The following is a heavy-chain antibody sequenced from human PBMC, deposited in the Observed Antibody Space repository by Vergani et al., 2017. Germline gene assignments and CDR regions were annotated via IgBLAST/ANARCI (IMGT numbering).Heavy chain of an antibody. Sequence: QLQLQESDPGLVKPSETLSLTCTVPGGSIRSTFYYWGWIRLPPGKGLEWIGTIFYSGSTYYNPSLKSRVTISVDTSKNQFSLKLNSVTAADTAVYYCARHKGQLVPGYYYYYYYMDVWGKGTTVTVSS. D-gene: IGHD3-10*01. CDR2: IFYSGST. V-gene: IGHV4-39*01. CDR1: GGSIRSTFYY. CDR3: ARHKGQLVPGYYYYYYYMDV. J-gene: IGHJ6*03.